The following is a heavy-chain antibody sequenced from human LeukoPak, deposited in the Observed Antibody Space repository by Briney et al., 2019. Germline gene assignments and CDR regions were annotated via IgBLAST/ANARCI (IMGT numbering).Heavy chain of an antibody. CDR1: GYTFTGYH. CDR3: APMGGANGFDY. V-gene: IGHV1-2*02. Sequence: ASVQVSCKASGYTFTGYHMHWVRQAPGPGLEWMGWINPNSGGTKYTQTFQGRVTMTRDTSISTAYMELSNLRSDDTAVYYCAPMGGANGFDYWGQGTLVTVSS. J-gene: IGHJ4*02. D-gene: IGHD1-26*01. CDR2: INPNSGGT.